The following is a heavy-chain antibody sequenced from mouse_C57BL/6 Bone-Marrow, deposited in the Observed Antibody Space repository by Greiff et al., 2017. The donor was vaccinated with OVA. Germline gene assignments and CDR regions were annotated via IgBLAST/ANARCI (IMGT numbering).Heavy chain of an antibody. J-gene: IGHJ2*01. V-gene: IGHV1-52*01. CDR2: IYPSDSET. D-gene: IGHD2-14*01. CDR3: ARRGNSIPYDIDY. CDR1: GYTFTSYW. Sequence: VQLQQSGAELVRPGSSVKLSCKASGYTFTSYWMHWVKQRPIQGLEWIGNIYPSDSETHYNQKFKDKATLTVDKSSSTAYMQLSSLTSEDSAVYYCARRGNSIPYDIDYWGQGTTLTVSS.